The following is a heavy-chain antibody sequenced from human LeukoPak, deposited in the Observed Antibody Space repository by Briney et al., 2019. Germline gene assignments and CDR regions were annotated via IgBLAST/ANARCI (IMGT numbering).Heavy chain of an antibody. D-gene: IGHD4-17*01. CDR1: GYTFTVYY. CDR3: ARDPGDYGAPH. V-gene: IGHV1-2*02. CDR2: INPNSGGT. J-gene: IGHJ4*02. Sequence: ASVKVSFKSSGYTFTVYYMHWVRQAPGQGLERVGWINPNSGGTNYAQKFQGRVTMTRDTSISTAYMELSRLRSDDTAVYYCARDPGDYGAPHWGQGTLVTVSS.